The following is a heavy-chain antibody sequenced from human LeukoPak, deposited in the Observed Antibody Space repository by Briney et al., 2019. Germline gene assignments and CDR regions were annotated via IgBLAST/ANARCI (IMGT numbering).Heavy chain of an antibody. V-gene: IGHV1-2*02. J-gene: IGHJ5*02. Sequence: VSVKVSCKASGYTFTGYYMHWVRQAPGEGLEWMGWINPNSGGTNYAQKFQGRVTMTRDTSISTAYMELSRLRSDDTAVYYCARAYYSNYGFDPWGQGTLVTVSS. CDR3: ARAYYSNYGFDP. CDR1: GYTFTGYY. CDR2: INPNSGGT. D-gene: IGHD4-11*01.